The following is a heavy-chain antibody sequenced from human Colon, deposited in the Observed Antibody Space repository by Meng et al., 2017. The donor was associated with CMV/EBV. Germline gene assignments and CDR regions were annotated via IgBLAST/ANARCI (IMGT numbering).Heavy chain of an antibody. V-gene: IGHV3-15*07. J-gene: IGHJ4*02. D-gene: IGHD4-17*01. CDR3: TTEDYGLVD. CDR1: GCSVRSRW. Sequence: SCAGSGCSVRSRWMNRVRQAPGKGLQWVSRIKNKVRGATTDYAAPVKGRFTISRDDSKNMLYLQMDSLKTEDTAVYYCTTEDYGLVDWGQGTLVTVSS. CDR2: IKNKVRGATT.